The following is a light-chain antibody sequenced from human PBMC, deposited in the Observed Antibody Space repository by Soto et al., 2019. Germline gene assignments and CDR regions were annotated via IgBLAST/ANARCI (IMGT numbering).Light chain of an antibody. V-gene: IGLV1-47*01. CDR2: RNN. CDR3: AAWDDSMSVL. Sequence: QSVLTRPPSASGTPGQRVNISCSGNGSNIGNYYVHWYQQLPEVAPKLLIYRNNQRPSGVPDRFSGSKSGTSASLAISGRRSEDGADYYCAAWDDSMSVLFGTGPKVTAL. J-gene: IGLJ1*01. CDR1: GSNIGNYY.